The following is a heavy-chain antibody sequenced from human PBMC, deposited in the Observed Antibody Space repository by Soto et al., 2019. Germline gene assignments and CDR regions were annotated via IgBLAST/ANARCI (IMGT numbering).Heavy chain of an antibody. D-gene: IGHD4-17*01. Sequence: PGGSLRLSCAASGCTFSSYAMSWVRQAPGKGLEWVSAISGSGGSTYYADSVKGRFTISRDNSKNTLYLQMSSLRAEDTAVYYCAKVPSATVVTDYYYYGMDVWGQGTTVTVSS. CDR3: AKVPSATVVTDYYYYGMDV. CDR1: GCTFSSYA. J-gene: IGHJ6*02. CDR2: ISGSGGST. V-gene: IGHV3-23*01.